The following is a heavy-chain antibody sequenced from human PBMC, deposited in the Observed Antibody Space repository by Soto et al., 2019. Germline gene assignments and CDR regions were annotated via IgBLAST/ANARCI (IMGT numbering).Heavy chain of an antibody. CDR3: ARIASYCSGGSCYFMFDY. CDR1: GFSLSNVRMG. V-gene: IGHV2-26*01. CDR2: IFSNDEK. D-gene: IGHD2-15*01. J-gene: IGHJ4*02. Sequence: QVTLKESGPVLVKPTEPLTLTCTVSGFSLSNVRMGVSWIRQPPGKALEWLAHIFSNDEKSYSTSLKSRLTISKDTSKSQVVLTMTNMDPVDTATYYCARIASYCSGGSCYFMFDYWGQGTLVTVSS.